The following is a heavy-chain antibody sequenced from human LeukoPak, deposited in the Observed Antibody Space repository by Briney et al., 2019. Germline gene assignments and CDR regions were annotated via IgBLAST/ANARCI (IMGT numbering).Heavy chain of an antibody. CDR2: ISTSSSTI. Sequence: PGGSLRLSCAASGFTFSLYSMNWVRQAPWKGLEWVSYISTSSSTIYYADSVKGRFTISRDNAKNSLYLQMNSLRAEDTAVYYCARWDYDFWSGYYSGDAFDIWGQGTMVTVSS. V-gene: IGHV3-48*04. D-gene: IGHD3-3*01. CDR1: GFTFSLYS. J-gene: IGHJ3*02. CDR3: ARWDYDFWSGYYSGDAFDI.